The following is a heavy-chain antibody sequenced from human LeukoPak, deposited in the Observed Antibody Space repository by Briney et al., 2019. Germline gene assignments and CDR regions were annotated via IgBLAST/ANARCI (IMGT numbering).Heavy chain of an antibody. J-gene: IGHJ6*03. Sequence: SQTLSLTCAISGDSVSSYTANWNWIRQSPSRGLEWLGRTYYRSKWYHDYAVSVKSRITINPDTSKNQFSLQLNSVTPEDTAVYYCARRQYSSSSHYYYYMDVWGKGTTVTVSS. V-gene: IGHV6-1*01. CDR3: ARRQYSSSSHYYYYMDV. CDR1: GDSVSSYTAN. CDR2: TYYRSKWYH. D-gene: IGHD6-6*01.